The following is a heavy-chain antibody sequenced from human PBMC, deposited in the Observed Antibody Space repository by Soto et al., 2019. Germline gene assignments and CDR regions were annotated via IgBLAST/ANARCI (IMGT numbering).Heavy chain of an antibody. Sequence: QLQLQESGSGLVKPSQTLSLTCAVSGGSISSGGYSWSWIRQPPGKGLEWIGYSYHSGSTYYNPSLKRRVTIAVDRSKNPSSLKLSSVPAADTAVYYCARASTTVTTLDYWGQGTLVTVSS. V-gene: IGHV4-30-2*01. CDR2: SYHSGST. CDR1: GGSISSGGYS. D-gene: IGHD4-17*01. J-gene: IGHJ4*02. CDR3: ARASTTVTTLDY.